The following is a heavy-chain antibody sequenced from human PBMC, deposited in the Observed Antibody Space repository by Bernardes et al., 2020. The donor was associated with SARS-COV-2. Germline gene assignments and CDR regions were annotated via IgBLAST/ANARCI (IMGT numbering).Heavy chain of an antibody. V-gene: IGHV3-30*03. Sequence: GGSLRLSCADSGFTFSSYGMHWVRQAPGKGLEWVAVISYDGSNKYYADSVKGRFTISRDNSKNTLYLQMNSLRAEDTAVYYCADNGPSGSSLGYWGQGTLVTVSS. D-gene: IGHD1-26*01. CDR2: ISYDGSNK. J-gene: IGHJ4*02. CDR3: ADNGPSGSSLGY. CDR1: GFTFSSYG.